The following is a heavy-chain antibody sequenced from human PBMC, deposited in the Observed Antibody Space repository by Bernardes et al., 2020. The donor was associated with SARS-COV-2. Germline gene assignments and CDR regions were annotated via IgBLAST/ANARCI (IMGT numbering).Heavy chain of an antibody. J-gene: IGHJ4*02. CDR3: ARDVRGGTLDY. D-gene: IGHD2-15*01. CDR1: GSSVSSGGYY. V-gene: IGHV4-61*08. CDR2: IYYNGNT. Sequence: SETLSLTCTVSGSSVSSGGYYWSWIRQPPGKGLEWVALIYYNGNTNYNPSLKSRVTISVDTSKNQLSLKLTSVTAADTAVYYCARDVRGGTLDYGGQGTPVTVSS.